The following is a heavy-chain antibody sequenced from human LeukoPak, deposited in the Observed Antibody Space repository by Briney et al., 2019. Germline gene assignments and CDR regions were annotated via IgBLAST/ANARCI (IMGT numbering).Heavy chain of an antibody. V-gene: IGHV4-30-2*03. J-gene: IGHJ3*02. CDR1: GFTFSSFA. Sequence: LRLSCAASGFTFSSFAMSWVRQAPGKGLEWIGSIYYSGSTYYNPSLKSRVTISVDTSKNQFSLKLSSVTAADTAVYYCARHDGVSDAFDIWGQGTMVTVSS. D-gene: IGHD3-3*01. CDR3: ARHDGVSDAFDI. CDR2: IYYSGST.